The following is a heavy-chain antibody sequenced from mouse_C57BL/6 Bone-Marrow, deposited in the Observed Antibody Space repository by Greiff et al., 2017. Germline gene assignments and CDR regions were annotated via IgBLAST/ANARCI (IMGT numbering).Heavy chain of an antibody. D-gene: IGHD2-3*01. V-gene: IGHV3-6*01. J-gene: IGHJ1*03. CDR1: GYSITSGYY. CDR3: ARRGYYLYWYFDV. CDR2: ISYDGSN. Sequence: EVKLQESGPGLVKPSQSLSLTCSVTGYSITSGYYWNWIRQFPGNKLEWMGYISYDGSNNYNPSLKNRISITRDTSKNQFFLKLNSVTTEDTATYYCARRGYYLYWYFDVWGTGTTVTVSS.